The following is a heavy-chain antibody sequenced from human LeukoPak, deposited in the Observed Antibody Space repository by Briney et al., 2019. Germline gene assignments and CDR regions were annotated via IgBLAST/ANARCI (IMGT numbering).Heavy chain of an antibody. V-gene: IGHV3-30*02. CDR2: IRYDGSNK. CDR3: ARIVLYSYGSANFDY. J-gene: IGHJ4*02. Sequence: GGSLRLSCAASGFTFSSYGMHWVRQAPGKGLEWVAFIRYDGSNKYYADSVKGRFTISRDNAKNSLYLQMNSLRAEDTAVYYCARIVLYSYGSANFDYWGQGTLVTVSS. D-gene: IGHD5-18*01. CDR1: GFTFSSYG.